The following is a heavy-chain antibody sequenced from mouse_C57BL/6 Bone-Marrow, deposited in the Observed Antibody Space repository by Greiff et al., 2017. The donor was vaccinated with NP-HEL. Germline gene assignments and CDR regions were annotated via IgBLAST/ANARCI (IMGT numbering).Heavy chain of an antibody. Sequence: VQLKESGPGLVKPSQSLSLTCSVTGYSITSGYYWNWIRQFPGNKLEWMGYISYDGSNNYNPSLKNRISITRDTSKNQFFLKLNSVTTEDTATYYCARERNYYGSSFYWYFDVWGTGTTVTVSS. J-gene: IGHJ1*03. CDR1: GYSITSGYY. V-gene: IGHV3-6*01. CDR2: ISYDGSN. D-gene: IGHD1-1*01. CDR3: ARERNYYGSSFYWYFDV.